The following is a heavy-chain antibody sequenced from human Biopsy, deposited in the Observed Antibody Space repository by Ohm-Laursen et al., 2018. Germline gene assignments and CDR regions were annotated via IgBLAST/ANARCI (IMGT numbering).Heavy chain of an antibody. CDR3: ARDALGGGSYRFFY. V-gene: IGHV1-69*13. CDR2: ITPIFGTA. CDR1: GGTFTNYA. D-gene: IGHD1-26*01. J-gene: IGHJ4*02. Sequence: GASVKVSCKASGGTFTNYAISWVRQAPGQGLEWMVGITPIFGTANNAQKFQGRVTITADESTSTAYMELSSLRSDDTAVYYCARDALGGGSYRFFYWGQGSLVTVSS.